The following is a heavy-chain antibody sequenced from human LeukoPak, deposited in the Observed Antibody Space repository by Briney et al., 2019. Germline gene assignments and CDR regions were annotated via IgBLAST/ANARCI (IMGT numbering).Heavy chain of an antibody. D-gene: IGHD6-19*01. CDR3: ATLRWGSGRYAGDY. Sequence: GGSLRLSCAASGFMFNEFEMNWVRQPPGRGLEWVAYISSTGSRIYYADSVEGRFTISRDDAKNSLYLQMNSLRVEDTAFYYCATLRWGSGRYAGDYWGQGSLVTVSS. J-gene: IGHJ4*02. CDR2: ISSTGSRI. V-gene: IGHV3-48*03. CDR1: GFMFNEFE.